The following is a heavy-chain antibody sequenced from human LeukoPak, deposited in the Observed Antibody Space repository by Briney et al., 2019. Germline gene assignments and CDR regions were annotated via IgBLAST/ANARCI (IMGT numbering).Heavy chain of an antibody. CDR1: GGSFSGYY. Sequence: SETLSLTCAVYGGSFSGYYWSWIRQPPGKGLDWIGEINHSGSTNYNPSLKSRVTISVDTSKNQFSLKLSSVTAADTAVYYRARGSGTMVRGVMAYWGQGTLVTVSS. J-gene: IGHJ4*02. V-gene: IGHV4-34*01. D-gene: IGHD3-10*01. CDR3: ARGSGTMVRGVMAY. CDR2: INHSGST.